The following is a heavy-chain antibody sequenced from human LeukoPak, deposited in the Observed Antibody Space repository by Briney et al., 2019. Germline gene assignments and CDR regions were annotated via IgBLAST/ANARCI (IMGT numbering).Heavy chain of an antibody. V-gene: IGHV4-39*07. CDR1: GGSIGKTSYY. Sequence: SETLSLTCTVSGGSIGKTSYYWGWIRQPPGKGLDWIGNIYYSGTTYYNPSLKSRVTISVDTSKNQFSLTLNSVTAADTAVYFCARFKQLGRSFDSWGLGSLVTVSS. CDR2: IYYSGTT. J-gene: IGHJ4*02. CDR3: ARFKQLGRSFDS. D-gene: IGHD1-1*01.